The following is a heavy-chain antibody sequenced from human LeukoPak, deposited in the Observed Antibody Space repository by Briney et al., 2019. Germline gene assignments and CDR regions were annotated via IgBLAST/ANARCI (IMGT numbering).Heavy chain of an antibody. CDR1: GCSLSSSSYY. J-gene: IGHJ4*02. D-gene: IGHD6-19*01. Sequence: SETLSLTCTVSGCSLSSSSYYWGWLRQSPGKGLEWIGSIFYSGSTYYNPSLKGRVPISIATSENPFSLKLSSVTAADTAVYYCATTPALAVAGTLDPKEWGQGTLVTVSS. CDR2: IFYSGST. CDR3: ATTPALAVAGTLDPKE. V-gene: IGHV4-39*01.